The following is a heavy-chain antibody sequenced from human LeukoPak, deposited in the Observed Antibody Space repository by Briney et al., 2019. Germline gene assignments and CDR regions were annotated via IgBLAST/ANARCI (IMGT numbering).Heavy chain of an antibody. J-gene: IGHJ4*02. Sequence: GGSLGLSCAASVFTFSIYGMHWVRQAPGKGLEWGAVIPYDGSNKYYADSVEGRFTISRDNSQNTLYLQMNSLRAEDTAVYYCAKDLRGSGWSPFDYWGEGTLVTASS. CDR2: IPYDGSNK. V-gene: IGHV3-30*18. D-gene: IGHD6-19*01. CDR1: VFTFSIYG. CDR3: AKDLRGSGWSPFDY.